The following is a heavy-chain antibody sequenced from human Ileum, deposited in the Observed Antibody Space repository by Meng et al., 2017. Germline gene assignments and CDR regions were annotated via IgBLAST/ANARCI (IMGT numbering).Heavy chain of an antibody. Sequence: QVQLVESGGAVVQPGRSLTLSCAASGFTFSSYAIQWVRQAPGKGLEWVTVISQDGNRKYYADSVKGRFTISKDNSKNTVYLQMNSLRTEDTATYYCAKDGGVGFTDFDYWGQGTLVTVSS. V-gene: IGHV3-30*01. CDR2: ISQDGNRK. CDR1: GFTFSSYA. CDR3: AKDGGVGFTDFDY. D-gene: IGHD3-16*01. J-gene: IGHJ4*02.